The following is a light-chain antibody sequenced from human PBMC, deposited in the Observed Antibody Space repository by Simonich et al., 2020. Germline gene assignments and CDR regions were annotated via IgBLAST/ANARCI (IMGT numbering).Light chain of an antibody. CDR1: SSNIGNNY. J-gene: IGLJ2*01. Sequence: QSVLTQTPSVSAAPGQKVTISCSGSSSNIGNNYVSWYQQLPGTAPKLLIYDNKKRPSGIPDRVSGSKAGTSATLGITGLQTGDEADYYCGTWDSSLSAVVFGGGTKLTVL. CDR2: DNK. CDR3: GTWDSSLSAVV. V-gene: IGLV1-51*01.